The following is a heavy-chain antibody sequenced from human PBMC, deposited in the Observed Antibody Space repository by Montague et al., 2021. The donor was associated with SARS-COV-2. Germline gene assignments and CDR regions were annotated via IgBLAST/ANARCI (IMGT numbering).Heavy chain of an antibody. CDR1: SGSISNDIYY. D-gene: IGHD1-1*01. CDR3: ARQDIQLRFDL. J-gene: IGHJ2*01. V-gene: IGHV4-39*01. Sequence: SKTLSLTCTVSSGSISNDIYYWGWIRQPPGKGPEWIGGSRYGGTSYYNPSLKSRVTISIDTSKNQCSLKMTAVTAADTAVYFCARQDIQLRFDLWGRGTLVTVSS. CDR2: SRYGGTS.